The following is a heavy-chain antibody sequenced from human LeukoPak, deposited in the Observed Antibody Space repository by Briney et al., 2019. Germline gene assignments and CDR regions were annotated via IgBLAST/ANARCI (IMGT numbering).Heavy chain of an antibody. D-gene: IGHD6-6*01. CDR3: ARVSSRIAARQGRFDH. J-gene: IGHJ5*02. CDR2: INNSGST. V-gene: IGHV4-34*01. CDR1: GGTFSDYY. Sequence: SETLCLSCAVYGGTFSDYYWCWIRQAPGKGLEWIWEINNSGSTKYNPSLKSRVSTSVDTSKNQFSLKLSTVTAADTAAYYCARVSSRIAARQGRFDHWGQGTLVTVSS.